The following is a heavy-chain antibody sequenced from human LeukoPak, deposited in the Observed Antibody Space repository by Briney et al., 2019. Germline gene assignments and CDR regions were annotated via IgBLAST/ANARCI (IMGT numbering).Heavy chain of an antibody. Sequence: ASVKVSCKVSGYTLTELCMHWVRQAPGTGHEWMGGFDPEDGETIYAQKVQGRVTMTEDTSKDTAYTELSSLRSEDTAVYYCATGYVTLDYWGQGTLVTVSS. CDR1: GYTLTELC. J-gene: IGHJ4*02. V-gene: IGHV1-24*01. CDR2: FDPEDGET. CDR3: ATGYVTLDY. D-gene: IGHD5-18*01.